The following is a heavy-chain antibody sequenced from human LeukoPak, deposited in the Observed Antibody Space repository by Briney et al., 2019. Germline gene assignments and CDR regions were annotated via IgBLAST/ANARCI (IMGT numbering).Heavy chain of an antibody. Sequence: PGGSLRLSCAASGFDLWRYAMSWVRHVPGKGLEWVADISGGGDGTHYADSVQGRFTISRDNSKNSVLLQMGSLRAHDTAVYYCVRVNYGGNSGYHFDYWGQGTLVTVSS. V-gene: IGHV3-23*01. J-gene: IGHJ4*02. CDR1: GFDLWRYA. CDR2: ISGGGDGT. CDR3: VRVNYGGNSGYHFDY. D-gene: IGHD4-23*01.